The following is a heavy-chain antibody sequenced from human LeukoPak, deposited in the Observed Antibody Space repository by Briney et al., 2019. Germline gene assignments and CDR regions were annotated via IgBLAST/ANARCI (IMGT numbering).Heavy chain of an antibody. D-gene: IGHD6-13*01. Sequence: SGGSLRRSCAASGFTCSSYWMSWVRQAPGKGLEGVANIKREGSEKNCVDSVKGRFTISRDNAKNSLFLQINSLRAEDTAVYYCARDSVLTPGIAAAGASDYWGQGTLVTVSS. CDR1: GFTCSSYW. CDR2: IKREGSEK. CDR3: ARDSVLTPGIAAAGASDY. J-gene: IGHJ4*02. V-gene: IGHV3-7*01.